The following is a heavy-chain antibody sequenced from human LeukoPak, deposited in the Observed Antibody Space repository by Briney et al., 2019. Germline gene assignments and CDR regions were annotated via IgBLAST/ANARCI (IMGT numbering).Heavy chain of an antibody. Sequence: ASVKVSCKVSGYTLTELSMHWVRQAPGKGLEWMGGFDPEDGETIYAQKFQGRVTMTEDTSTDTAYMELSSLRSEDTAVYYCATALQLASYNWFDPWGQGTLVTVSS. CDR1: GYTLTELS. CDR2: FDPEDGET. CDR3: ATALQLASYNWFDP. V-gene: IGHV1-24*01. J-gene: IGHJ5*02. D-gene: IGHD6-13*01.